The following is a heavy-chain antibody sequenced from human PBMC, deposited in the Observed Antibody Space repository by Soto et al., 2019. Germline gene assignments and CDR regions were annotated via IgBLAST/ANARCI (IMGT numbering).Heavy chain of an antibody. V-gene: IGHV4-30-4*01. CDR3: ASRKSFYASGTDH. D-gene: IGHD3-10*01. CDR2: IYYSGTT. J-gene: IGHJ4*02. CDR1: GDSINSADYY. Sequence: SETLSLTCTVSGDSINSADYYWNWIRQAPGKGLEWIGHIYYSGTTDYNPSLKGRVTISSDTSKNQFSLRLTSVTAADTAIYYCASRKSFYASGTDHWGQGTLVTVSS.